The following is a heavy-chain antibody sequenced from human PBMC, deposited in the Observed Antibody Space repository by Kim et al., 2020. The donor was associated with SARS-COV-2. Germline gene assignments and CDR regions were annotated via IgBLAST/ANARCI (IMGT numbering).Heavy chain of an antibody. CDR3: SRLGLRFVSSNVPPYYYYHMDV. J-gene: IGHJ6*03. V-gene: IGHV3-49*04. Sequence: GVSLRLSCETSGFIFGDYGMSWVRQAPGKGLKWVGVIRSKAYGGTTEYATSVNGRFTISRDDSKNVAYLQMNSLETEDSAVYYCSRLGLRFVSSNVPPYYYYHMDVWGKGTTVTVSS. CDR2: IRSKAYGGTT. D-gene: IGHD3-3*01. CDR1: GFIFGDYG.